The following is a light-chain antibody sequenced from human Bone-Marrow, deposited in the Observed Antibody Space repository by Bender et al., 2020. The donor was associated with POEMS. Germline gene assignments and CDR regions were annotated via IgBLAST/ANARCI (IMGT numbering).Light chain of an antibody. V-gene: IGLV1-40*01. J-gene: IGLJ2*01. CDR3: QSYDSSLSGSVV. CDR1: SSNFGAGFD. CDR2: GNT. Sequence: QSVLTQPPSVSGAPGQRVTISCTGSSSNFGAGFDVHWYQQLPGTAPKLLIYGNTNRPSGVPDRFSASKSGTSASLAITGLQAEDEADYYCQSYDSSLSGSVVFGGGTKLTVL.